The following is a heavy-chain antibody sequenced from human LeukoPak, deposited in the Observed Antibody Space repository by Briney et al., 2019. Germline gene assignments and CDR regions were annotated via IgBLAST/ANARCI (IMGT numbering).Heavy chain of an antibody. Sequence: ASVKVSCKASGGTLSSYAISWVRQAPGQGLEWMGRIIPILGIANYAQKFQGRVTITADKSTSTAYMELSSLRSEDTAVYYCARGSSINNWFDPWGQGTLVTVSS. CDR2: IIPILGIA. J-gene: IGHJ5*02. CDR3: ARGSSINNWFDP. CDR1: GGTLSSYA. V-gene: IGHV1-69*04. D-gene: IGHD6-6*01.